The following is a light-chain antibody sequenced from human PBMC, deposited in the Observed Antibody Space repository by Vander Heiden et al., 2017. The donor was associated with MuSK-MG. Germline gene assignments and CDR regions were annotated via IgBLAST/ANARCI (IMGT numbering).Light chain of an antibody. CDR3: SSHTTSRTLV. CDR1: NSDVGGDNH. Sequence: QSALTQPASVSGSPGQSLTISGTGTNSDVGGDNHVSWYQQHPGKAPKLMMYDVSDRPSGISNRFAGSRSGNTASPTTSGLQAEDEADDYCSSHTTSRTLVCGAGTKVTGL. J-gene: IGLJ1*01. V-gene: IGLV2-14*03. CDR2: DVS.